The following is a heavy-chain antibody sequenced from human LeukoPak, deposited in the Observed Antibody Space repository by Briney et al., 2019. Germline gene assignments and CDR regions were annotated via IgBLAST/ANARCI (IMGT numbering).Heavy chain of an antibody. D-gene: IGHD3-22*01. CDR3: AKGAYYYDSSGYFDY. J-gene: IGHJ4*02. V-gene: IGHV3-23*01. Sequence: GSLRLSCAASGFTFSSYAMSWVRQAPGKGLEWVSAISGSGGSTYYADSVKGRFTISRDNSRNTLYLQMNSLRAEDTAVYYCAKGAYYYDSSGYFDYWGQGTLVTVSS. CDR1: GFTFSSYA. CDR2: ISGSGGST.